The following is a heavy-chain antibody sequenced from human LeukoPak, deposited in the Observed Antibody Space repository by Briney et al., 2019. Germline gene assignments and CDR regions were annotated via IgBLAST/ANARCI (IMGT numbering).Heavy chain of an antibody. V-gene: IGHV3-23*01. CDR3: AKDRARGGATDFGY. D-gene: IGHD1-26*01. CDR1: GFTFSSYA. CDR2: ISGGGDST. Sequence: GGSLRLSCAASGFTFSSYAMSWVRQAPGKGLEWVSAISGGGDSTYYADSVKGRFTISRDNSKNTLYLQMNSLRAEDTAVYYCAKDRARGGATDFGYWGQGTLVTVSS. J-gene: IGHJ4*02.